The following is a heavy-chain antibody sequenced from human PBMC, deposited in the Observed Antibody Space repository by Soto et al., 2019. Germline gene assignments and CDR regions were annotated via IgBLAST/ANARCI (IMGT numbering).Heavy chain of an antibody. CDR2: IYYSGST. Sequence: SETLSLTCTVSGGSISSSSYYWGWIRQPPGKGLEWIGSIYYSGSTYYNPSLKSRVTISVDTSKNQFSLKLSSVTAADTAVYYCARADGYSGYDNKKGMRYGYYFDYWGQGTLVTVSS. CDR1: GGSISSSSYY. V-gene: IGHV4-39*01. CDR3: ARADGYSGYDNKKGMRYGYYFDY. D-gene: IGHD5-12*01. J-gene: IGHJ4*02.